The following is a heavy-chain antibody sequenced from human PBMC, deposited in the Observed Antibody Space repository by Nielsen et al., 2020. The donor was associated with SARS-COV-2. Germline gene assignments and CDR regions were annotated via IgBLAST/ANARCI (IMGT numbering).Heavy chain of an antibody. CDR2: IRRDSGAR. Sequence: GGSLRLSCVGSGFSLSNYWMSWVRQAPGRGLEWVANIRRDSGARFYVDSVKGRFTISRDNAKNSLYLQMNSLRAEDTAVYYCVGELVHYYGMDVWGQGTTVTVSS. CDR1: GFSLSNYW. V-gene: IGHV3-7*01. J-gene: IGHJ6*02. CDR3: VGELVHYYGMDV. D-gene: IGHD6-6*01.